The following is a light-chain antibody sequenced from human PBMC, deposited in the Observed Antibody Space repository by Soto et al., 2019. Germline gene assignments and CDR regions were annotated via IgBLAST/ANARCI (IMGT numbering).Light chain of an antibody. V-gene: IGKV3-11*01. CDR3: QKRRNCPPRGT. CDR1: QSVSSY. CDR2: DAS. J-gene: IGKJ2*01. Sequence: EIVLTQSPATLSLSPGERATLSCRASQSVSSYLAWYQQKPGQAPRLLIYDASNRATGIPARFSGSGSGTDFTLTISTLEPEVFAVYSCQKRRNCPPRGTFGQGTKLEIK.